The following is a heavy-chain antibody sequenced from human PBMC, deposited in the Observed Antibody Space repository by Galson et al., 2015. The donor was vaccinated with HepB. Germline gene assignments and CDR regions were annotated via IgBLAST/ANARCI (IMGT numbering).Heavy chain of an antibody. CDR1: GYKFTDNG. CDR3: ARDRSHSLDY. Sequence: SVKVSCKASGYKFTDNGISWVRQAPGQGLEWLGWISTNSGDTKYIQRLQGRVTMTRDTSTSTAYMELRRLRSDDTAVYYCARDRSHSLDYWGQETLVTVSS. D-gene: IGHD3-16*02. J-gene: IGHJ4*02. V-gene: IGHV1-18*04. CDR2: ISTNSGDT.